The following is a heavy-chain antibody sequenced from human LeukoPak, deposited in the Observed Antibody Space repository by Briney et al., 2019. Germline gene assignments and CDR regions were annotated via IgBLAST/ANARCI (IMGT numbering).Heavy chain of an antibody. CDR3: AKAYYYGSGSQDAFDI. D-gene: IGHD3-10*01. V-gene: IGHV3-23*01. J-gene: IGHJ3*02. Sequence: GGSLRLSCAASGFTFSSYSMNWVRQAPGKGLEWVSAISGSGGSTYYADSVKGRFTISRDNSKNTLYLQMNSLRAEDTAVYYCAKAYYYGSGSQDAFDIWGQGTMVTVSS. CDR2: ISGSGGST. CDR1: GFTFSSYS.